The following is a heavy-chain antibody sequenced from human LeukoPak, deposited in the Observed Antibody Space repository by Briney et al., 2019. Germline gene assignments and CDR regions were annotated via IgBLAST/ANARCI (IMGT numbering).Heavy chain of an antibody. V-gene: IGHV3-48*01. D-gene: IGHD6-13*01. CDR3: ARDPRGSTWNHYYYYYMDV. Sequence: GGSLRLSCAASGFTFSSYSMNWVRQAPGKGLEWVSYISSSSSTIYYADSVKGRFTISRDNAKNSLYLQMNSLRAEDTAVYYCARDPRGSTWNHYYYYYMDVWGKGTTVTVSS. CDR1: GFTFSSYS. CDR2: ISSSSSTI. J-gene: IGHJ6*03.